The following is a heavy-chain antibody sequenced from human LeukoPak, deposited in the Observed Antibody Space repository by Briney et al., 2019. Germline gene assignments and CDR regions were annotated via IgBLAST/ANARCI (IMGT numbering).Heavy chain of an antibody. D-gene: IGHD6-19*01. CDR2: IIPILGIA. Sequence: SVKVSCKASGGTFSSYAISWVRQAPGQGLEWMGRIIPILGIANYAQKFQGRVTITADKSTSTAYMELSSLKSEDTAVYYCAIFPPGYSSGRWFDPWGQGTLVTVSS. CDR1: GGTFSSYA. CDR3: AIFPPGYSSGRWFDP. V-gene: IGHV1-69*04. J-gene: IGHJ5*02.